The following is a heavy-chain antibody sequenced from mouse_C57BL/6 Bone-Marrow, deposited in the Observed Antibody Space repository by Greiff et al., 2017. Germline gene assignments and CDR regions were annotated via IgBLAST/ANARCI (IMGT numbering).Heavy chain of an antibody. CDR3: TSVSGSLYFDY. CDR2: IYPGDGDT. CDR1: GYAFSSSW. V-gene: IGHV1-82*01. D-gene: IGHD3-2*02. J-gene: IGHJ2*01. Sequence: QVQLQQSGPELVKPGASVKISCKASGYAFSSSWMNWVKQRPGKGLEWIGRIYPGDGDTNYTGKFKGRDTLTADKSSSTACMQISSLASEDSAVYFFTSVSGSLYFDYWGQGTTLTVSS.